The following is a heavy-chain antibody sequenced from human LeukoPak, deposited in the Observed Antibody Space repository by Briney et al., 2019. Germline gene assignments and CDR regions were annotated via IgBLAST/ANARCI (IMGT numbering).Heavy chain of an antibody. Sequence: GESLKISCKGSGYSFTIYWIGWVGQMLGKGLDGMGIIYPGDSDTRYSPSFQGQVTISAGKSISTAYLQWSSLKASDTAMYYCARHLKDSGSSSSGYWGQGTLVTVSS. J-gene: IGHJ4*02. CDR1: GYSFTIYW. CDR3: ARHLKDSGSSSSGY. V-gene: IGHV5-51*01. CDR2: IYPGDSDT. D-gene: IGHD1-26*01.